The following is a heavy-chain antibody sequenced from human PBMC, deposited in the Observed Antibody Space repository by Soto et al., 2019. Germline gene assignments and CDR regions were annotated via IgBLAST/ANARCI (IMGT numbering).Heavy chain of an antibody. Sequence: EVQLVESGGGLVQPGGSLRLSCAASGFTFSSYSMNWVRQAPGKGLECVSYISSGSSSIYYADSVKGRFTISRDNAKNSVYLQMNGLRDEDTAVYYCARDAGSLGYWGQGTLVTVSS. D-gene: IGHD1-26*01. CDR1: GFTFSSYS. CDR3: ARDAGSLGY. V-gene: IGHV3-48*02. J-gene: IGHJ4*02. CDR2: ISSGSSSI.